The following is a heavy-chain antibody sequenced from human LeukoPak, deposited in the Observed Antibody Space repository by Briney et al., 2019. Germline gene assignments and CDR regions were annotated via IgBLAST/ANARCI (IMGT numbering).Heavy chain of an antibody. V-gene: IGHV4-59*08. D-gene: IGHD6-19*01. CDR1: GASISRYY. Sequence: SETLSLTCTISGASISRYYWSWIRQPPGKGLEWIGYVYYSGSTNYNPSLKSRVTISVDTSKNQFSLKLSSVTAADTAVYYCARQPNSSGWYVSGYFDYWGQGTLVTVSS. CDR2: VYYSGST. CDR3: ARQPNSSGWYVSGYFDY. J-gene: IGHJ4*02.